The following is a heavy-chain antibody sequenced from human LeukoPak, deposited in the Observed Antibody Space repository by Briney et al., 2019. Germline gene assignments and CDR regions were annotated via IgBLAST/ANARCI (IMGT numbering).Heavy chain of an antibody. D-gene: IGHD6-13*01. V-gene: IGHV3-7*01. CDR3: ARDLYSNSWLDAFDI. J-gene: IGHJ3*02. Sequence: PGGSLRLSCAASGSTFSRYWMSWVRQAPGKGLEWVANIKQDGSEKYYVDSVKGRFTISRDNAKNSLYLQMNSLRAEDTAVYYCARDLYSNSWLDAFDIWGQGTMVTVSS. CDR2: IKQDGSEK. CDR1: GSTFSRYW.